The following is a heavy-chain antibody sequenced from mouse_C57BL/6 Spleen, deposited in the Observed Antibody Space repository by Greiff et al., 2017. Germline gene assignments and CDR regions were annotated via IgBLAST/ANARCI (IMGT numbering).Heavy chain of an antibody. CDR3: ARSGYSRDYAVDY. Sequence: DVKLVESGGGLVKPGGSLKLSCAASGFTFSDYGMHWVRQAPDKGLEWVAYISSGSSTIYYADTVKGRFTISRDNAKNTLCLQMNSLRSEDTAMYYCARSGYSRDYAVDYWGQGTSVTVSS. D-gene: IGHD2-5*01. V-gene: IGHV5-17*01. CDR2: ISSGSSTI. J-gene: IGHJ4*01. CDR1: GFTFSDYG.